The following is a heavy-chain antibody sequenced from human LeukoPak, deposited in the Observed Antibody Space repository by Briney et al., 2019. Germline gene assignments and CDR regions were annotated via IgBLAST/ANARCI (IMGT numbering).Heavy chain of an antibody. J-gene: IGHJ6*02. Sequence: ASVKVSCKASGYTFTGYYMHWVRQAPGQGPEWMGWINPNSGGTNYAQKFQGRVTMTRDTSISTAYMELSRLRSDDTAVYYCARALDCSSTSCYTSDYYYYYGMDDWGQGTTVTVSS. CDR2: INPNSGGT. CDR1: GYTFTGYY. V-gene: IGHV1-2*02. CDR3: ARALDCSSTSCYTSDYYYYYGMDD. D-gene: IGHD2-2*02.